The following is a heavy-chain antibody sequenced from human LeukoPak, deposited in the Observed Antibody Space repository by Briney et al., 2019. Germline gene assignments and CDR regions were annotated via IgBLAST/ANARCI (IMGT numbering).Heavy chain of an antibody. D-gene: IGHD2-15*01. CDR1: GYNFVNYG. J-gene: IGHJ4*02. Sequence: ASVKVSCKTPGYNFVNYGVSWVRQAPGQGLEWMGWISAVNGDANSAHKFRGRLSMTMDTSTSTAYMEPRSLRSDDTALYFCARDYKSSCSGATCLYFDYWGQGTLVTVSS. CDR3: ARDYKSSCSGATCLYFDY. CDR2: ISAVNGDA. V-gene: IGHV1-18*01.